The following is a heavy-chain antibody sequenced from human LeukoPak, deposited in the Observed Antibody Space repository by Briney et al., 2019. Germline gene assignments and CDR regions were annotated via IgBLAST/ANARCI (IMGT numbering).Heavy chain of an antibody. CDR2: IRSKTYSGTT. D-gene: IGHD2-2*01. CDR3: AKPATSILIYFDS. CDR1: GFTFADCL. J-gene: IGHJ4*02. Sequence: PGGSLRLSCTASGFTFADCLMSWFRQAPGKGLEWVGFIRSKTYSGTTEYAASVKGRFTISRDDSKSIAYLQMNSLETEDTAVYYCAKPATSILIYFDSWGQGTLVTVSS. V-gene: IGHV3-49*03.